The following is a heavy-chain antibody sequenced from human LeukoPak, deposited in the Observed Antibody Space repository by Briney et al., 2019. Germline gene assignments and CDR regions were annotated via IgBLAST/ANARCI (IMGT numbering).Heavy chain of an antibody. Sequence: TLCLTCTVSGGSISSYYWSWIRQPPGKALEWLALIYWDDEKRYSPSLKSRLTITKDTSKNQVVLTMTNMDPVDTATYCCAHTADKIFDYWGQGTLVTVSS. CDR3: AHTADKIFDY. V-gene: IGHV2-5*08. CDR2: IYWDDEK. J-gene: IGHJ4*02. D-gene: IGHD3-22*01. CDR1: GGSISSYYW.